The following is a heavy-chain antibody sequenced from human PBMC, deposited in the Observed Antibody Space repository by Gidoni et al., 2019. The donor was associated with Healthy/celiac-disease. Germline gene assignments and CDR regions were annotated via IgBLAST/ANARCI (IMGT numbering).Heavy chain of an antibody. D-gene: IGHD5-12*01. CDR2: ISSSSSYI. V-gene: IGHV3-21*01. CDR3: ARDFRSWTPWLHGPDAFDI. J-gene: IGHJ3*02. CDR1: GFTFSSYS. Sequence: EVQLVESGGGLVKPGGSLRLSCAASGFTFSSYSMNWVRQAPGKGLEWVSSISSSSSYIYYADSVKGRFTISRDNAKNSLYLQMNSLRAEDTAVYYCARDFRSWTPWLHGPDAFDIWGQGTMVTVSS.